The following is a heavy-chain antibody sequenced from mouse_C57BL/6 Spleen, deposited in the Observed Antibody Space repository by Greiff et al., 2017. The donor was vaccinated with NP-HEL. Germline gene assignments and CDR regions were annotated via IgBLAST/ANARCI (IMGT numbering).Heavy chain of an antibody. J-gene: IGHJ2*01. D-gene: IGHD1-1*01. CDR1: GFNIKDYY. Sequence: EVKLQESGAELVKPGASVKLSCTASGFNIKDYYMHWVKQRTEQGLEWIGRIDPEDGETKYAPKFQGKATITADTSSNTAYLQLSSLTSEDTAVYYCRSTTVVATDYFDYWGQGTTLTVSS. CDR2: IDPEDGET. CDR3: RSTTVVATDYFDY. V-gene: IGHV14-2*01.